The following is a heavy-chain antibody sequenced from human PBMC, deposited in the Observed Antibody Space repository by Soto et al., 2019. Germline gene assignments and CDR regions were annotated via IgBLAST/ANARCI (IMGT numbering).Heavy chain of an antibody. CDR1: GDSVSSYSAA. CDR3: ARALGYCSGGSCYNWFDP. J-gene: IGHJ5*02. V-gene: IGHV6-1*01. CDR2: TYYRSRFFS. Sequence: SQTLSLTCAISGDSVSSYSAAWNWIRQSPSGGLEWLGRTYYRSRFFSDYAESVKSRIIINPDTSKNQFSLKLTSVTAADTAVYYCARALGYCSGGSCYNWFDPWGQGTLVTVSS. D-gene: IGHD2-15*01.